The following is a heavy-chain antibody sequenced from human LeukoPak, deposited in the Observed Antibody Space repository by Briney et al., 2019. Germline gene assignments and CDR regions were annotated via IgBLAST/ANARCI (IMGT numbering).Heavy chain of an antibody. V-gene: IGHV1-2*02. CDR2: INPNSGGT. CDR3: ATQPLLYPEAFDY. Sequence: GASVKVSCKASGYTFTGYYMHWVRQAPGQGLEWMGWINPNSGGTNYAQKFQGRVTMTRDTSISTAYMELSRLRSDDTAVYYCATQPLLYPEAFDYWGQGTLVTVSS. CDR1: GYTFTGYY. D-gene: IGHD2-2*02. J-gene: IGHJ4*02.